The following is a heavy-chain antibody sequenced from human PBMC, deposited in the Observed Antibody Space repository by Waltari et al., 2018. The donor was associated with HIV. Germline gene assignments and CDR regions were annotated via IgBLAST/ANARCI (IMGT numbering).Heavy chain of an antibody. V-gene: IGHV3-21*01. CDR1: GFTFSSYS. CDR3: ATLVSSGWYYFDY. J-gene: IGHJ4*02. D-gene: IGHD6-19*01. CDR2: ISSSRSYI. Sequence: EVQLVESGGGLVKPGGSLRLSCAASGFTFSSYSMNWVRQAPGKGLEWVSSISSSRSYIYYADSVKGRFTISRDNAKNSLYLQMNSLRAEDTAVYYCATLVSSGWYYFDYWGQGTLVTVSS.